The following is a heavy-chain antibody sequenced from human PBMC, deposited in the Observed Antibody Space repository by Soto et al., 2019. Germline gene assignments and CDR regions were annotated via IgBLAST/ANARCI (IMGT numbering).Heavy chain of an antibody. CDR2: FSGSGGST. V-gene: IGHV3-23*01. D-gene: IGHD2-15*01. Sequence: EVQLLESGGGLVQPGGSLRLACVASGFTFSSYAMTWVRQAPGKGLEWVSGFSGSGGSTYYADSVKGQFTISRDNAKNTLYLQMNSLRAEDTAVYFCAQVRGVVALDGYFDCWGQGTLVTVSS. CDR1: GFTFSSYA. J-gene: IGHJ4*02. CDR3: AQVRGVVALDGYFDC.